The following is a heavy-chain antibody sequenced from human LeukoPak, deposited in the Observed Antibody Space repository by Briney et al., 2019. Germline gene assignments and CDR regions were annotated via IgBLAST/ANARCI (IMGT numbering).Heavy chain of an antibody. CDR3: TRDSGTYNWLDP. V-gene: IGHV3-73*01. CDR1: GFTFSDSS. J-gene: IGHJ5*02. D-gene: IGHD1-26*01. Sequence: GGSLRLSCAASGFTFSDSSIHWVRQASGKGLEWIGLMEKELNGYATAYAASVRGRFTISRDDSQNTAYLQMDSLKTDDTALYDCTRDSGTYNWLDPWGQGTLVTVSS. CDR2: MEKELNGYAT.